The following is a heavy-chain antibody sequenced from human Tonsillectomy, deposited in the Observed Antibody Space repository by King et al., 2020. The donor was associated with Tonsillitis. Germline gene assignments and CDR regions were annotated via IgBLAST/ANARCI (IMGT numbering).Heavy chain of an antibody. J-gene: IGHJ3*02. D-gene: IGHD2-8*02. CDR1: GFTFSDYY. V-gene: IGHV3-11*06. CDR2: INPGGTNT. CDR3: GRQYWGAFDI. Sequence: VQLVESGGGLVKPGGSPRLSCAASGFTFSDYYMSWVRQAPGKGLEWISFINPGGTNTDYVDSVRGRFTISRDNAKNSMFLQMNSLRAEDSGVYYCGRQYWGAFDIWGLGTMVTVSS.